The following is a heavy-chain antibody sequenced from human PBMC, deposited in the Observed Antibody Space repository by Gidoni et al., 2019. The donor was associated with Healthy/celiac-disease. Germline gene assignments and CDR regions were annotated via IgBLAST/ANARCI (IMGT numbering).Heavy chain of an antibody. J-gene: IGHJ4*02. V-gene: IGHV3-15*01. CDR1: GFTLRQSW. D-gene: IGHD2-2*01. CDR2: IKSKTDVGTT. CDR3: TTDGCSSTSCTFDY. Sequence: EVQLVEYGGGLVKPGGSLRLSCAASGFTLRQSWMSWVRQAPRKGLELVGRIKSKTDVGTTDYAAPVKGRFTISRDDSKNTLYLQMNSLKTEDTAVYYCTTDGCSSTSCTFDYWGQGTLVTVSS.